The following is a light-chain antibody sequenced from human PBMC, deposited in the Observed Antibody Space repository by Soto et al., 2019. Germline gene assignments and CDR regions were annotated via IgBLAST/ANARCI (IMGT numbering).Light chain of an antibody. CDR1: SSDVGGYNY. Sequence: QSLLTQPASVSGSPGQSITISCTGTSSDVGGYNYVSWYQQHPGKAPKLMIFEVTYRPSGVSHRFSASKSGNTASLTISGLQAEDEADYYCCSYTSSSTWVFGGGTKVTVL. V-gene: IGLV2-14*01. CDR3: CSYTSSSTWV. J-gene: IGLJ3*02. CDR2: EVT.